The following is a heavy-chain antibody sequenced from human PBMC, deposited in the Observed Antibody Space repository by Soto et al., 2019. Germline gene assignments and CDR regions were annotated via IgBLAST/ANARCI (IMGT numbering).Heavy chain of an antibody. V-gene: IGHV3-9*01. CDR2: ISWNSGSI. J-gene: IGHJ4*02. CDR1: GFTFDDYA. Sequence: EVQLVESGGGLVQPGRSLILSCAASGFTFDDYAMHWVRQAPGKGLEWVSGISWNSGSIGYADSVKGRFTISRDNAKNSMYLQMSSLRAEDTALYYCAKARSGDSSGWYLFLFDYWGQGTLVAVSS. CDR3: AKARSGDSSGWYLFLFDY. D-gene: IGHD6-19*01.